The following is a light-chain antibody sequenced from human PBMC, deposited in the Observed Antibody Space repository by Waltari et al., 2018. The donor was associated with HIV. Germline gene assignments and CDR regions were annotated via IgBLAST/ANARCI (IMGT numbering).Light chain of an antibody. V-gene: IGKV4-1*01. J-gene: IGKJ1*01. Sequence: DIVMIQSPASMAVSLAERATINCNSSRSVLYKSDNRNYLAWYQQKAGQPPKLLFSWASARDSGVPDRFRGSGSGTDFTLTIRSLQAEDVAVYYCQQYSTFPWTFGQGTKVEIK. CDR2: WAS. CDR3: QQYSTFPWT. CDR1: RSVLYKSDNRNY.